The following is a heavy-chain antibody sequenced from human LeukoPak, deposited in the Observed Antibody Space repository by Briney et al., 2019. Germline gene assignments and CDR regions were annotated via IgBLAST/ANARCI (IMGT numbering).Heavy chain of an antibody. V-gene: IGHV3-30*04. CDR2: TSYDGSNK. CDR3: ARDFKQQLANFDY. D-gene: IGHD6-13*01. J-gene: IGHJ4*02. Sequence: GGSLRLSCAASGFTFGSYAMHWVRQAPGKGLEWVAVTSYDGSNKYYADSVKGRFTISRDNSKNTLYLQMNSLRAEDTAVYYCARDFKQQLANFDYWGQGTLVTVSS. CDR1: GFTFGSYA.